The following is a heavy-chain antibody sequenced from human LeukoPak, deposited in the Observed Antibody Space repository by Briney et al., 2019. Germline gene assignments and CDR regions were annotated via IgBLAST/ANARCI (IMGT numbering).Heavy chain of an antibody. CDR1: GYTFTNYG. CDR3: AREGYYYGSGSYPY. J-gene: IGHJ4*02. CDR2: ISGYNGNA. V-gene: IGHV1-18*01. D-gene: IGHD3-10*01. Sequence: ASVKVSCKAYGYTFTNYGISWVRQAPGQGLEWVGWISGYNGNANYAQKLQGRVTMTTDTSTSTAYMELRSLRSDDTAVYYCAREGYYYGSGSYPYWGQGTLVTVSS.